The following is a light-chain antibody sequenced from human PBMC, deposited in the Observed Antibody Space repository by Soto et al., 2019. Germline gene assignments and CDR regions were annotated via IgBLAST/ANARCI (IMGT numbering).Light chain of an antibody. CDR3: QQYAVWPPQT. V-gene: IGKV3-15*01. CDR2: GAS. Sequence: ILLTQSPGTLSLSQGERATLSCRASQTVIRNLAWYQQKPGQTPRLLIFGASTRATGIPARFSGSGSGTEFTLTISSLQPEDFAVYYCQQYAVWPPQTFGQGTKVDIK. CDR1: QTVIRN. J-gene: IGKJ1*01.